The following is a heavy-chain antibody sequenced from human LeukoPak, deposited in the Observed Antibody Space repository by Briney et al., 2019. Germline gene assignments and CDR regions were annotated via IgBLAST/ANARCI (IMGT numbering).Heavy chain of an antibody. D-gene: IGHD2-21*01. J-gene: IGHJ4*02. CDR2: INTNSGNP. CDR1: GYSFTNYA. Sequence: GASVKVSCKASGYSFTNYALNWVRQAPGQGLEWMGWINTNSGNPTYAQGFTGRFVFSLDTSVSTAYLQISSLKAEDTAVYYCAREGVEAPFDYWGQGLLVIVSS. CDR3: AREGVEAPFDY. V-gene: IGHV7-4-1*02.